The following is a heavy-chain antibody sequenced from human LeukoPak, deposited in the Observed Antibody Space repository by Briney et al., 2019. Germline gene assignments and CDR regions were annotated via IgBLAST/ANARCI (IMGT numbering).Heavy chain of an antibody. D-gene: IGHD2-2*01. V-gene: IGHV1-2*02. CDR2: INPNSGGT. Sequence: ASVKVSCKASGYTFTGYYMHWVRQAPGQGLEWMGWINPNSGGTNYAQKFQGRVTMTRDTSISIAYMELSRLRSDDTAVYYCARGERELGYCSSTSCYRRGAGTSFDYWGQGTLVTVSS. CDR1: GYTFTGYY. J-gene: IGHJ4*02. CDR3: ARGERELGYCSSTSCYRRGAGTSFDY.